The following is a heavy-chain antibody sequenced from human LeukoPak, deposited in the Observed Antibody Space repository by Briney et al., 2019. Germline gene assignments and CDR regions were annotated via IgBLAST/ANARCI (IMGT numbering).Heavy chain of an antibody. Sequence: ASVKVSCKASGYTFTGYYMHWVRQAPGQGLEWMGWINPNSGATNYAQKFQGRVTMTRDTSISTASMELSSLKASDTAMYYCASRTVGAFDIWGQGTMVTVSS. CDR2: INPNSGAT. D-gene: IGHD1-26*01. V-gene: IGHV1-2*02. CDR1: GYTFTGYY. CDR3: ASRTVGAFDI. J-gene: IGHJ3*02.